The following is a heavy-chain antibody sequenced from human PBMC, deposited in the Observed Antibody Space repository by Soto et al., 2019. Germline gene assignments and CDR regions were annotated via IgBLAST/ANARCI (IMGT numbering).Heavy chain of an antibody. CDR2: IWYDGSNK. D-gene: IGHD6-6*01. CDR1: GFTFSSYG. CDR3: ARDSSSKYPPYYYYGMDV. V-gene: IGHV3-33*01. Sequence: QVQLVESGGGVVQPGRSLRLSCAASGFTFSSYGMHWVRQAPGKGLEWVAVIWYDGSNKNYADSVKGRFTISRDNSKNTLYLQMNSLRAEDTAVYYCARDSSSKYPPYYYYGMDVWGQGTTVTVSS. J-gene: IGHJ6*02.